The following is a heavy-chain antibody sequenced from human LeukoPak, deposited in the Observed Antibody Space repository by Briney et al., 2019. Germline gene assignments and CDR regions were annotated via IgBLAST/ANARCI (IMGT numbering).Heavy chain of an antibody. CDR3: ARETTIFGVVVDY. CDR1: GFTFSNYS. J-gene: IGHJ4*02. Sequence: GGSLRLSCEASGFTFSNYSMNWVRQAPGKGLEWVSSISSSSSYIYYADSVKGRFTISRDNAKNSLYLQMNSLRAEDTAVYYCARETTIFGVVVDYWGQGTLVTVSS. D-gene: IGHD3-3*01. V-gene: IGHV3-21*01. CDR2: ISSSSSYI.